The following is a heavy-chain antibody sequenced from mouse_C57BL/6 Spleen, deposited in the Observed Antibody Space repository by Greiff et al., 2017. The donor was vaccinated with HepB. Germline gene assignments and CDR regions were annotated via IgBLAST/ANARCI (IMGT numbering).Heavy chain of an antibody. V-gene: IGHV1-55*01. CDR1: GYTFTSYW. Sequence: VQLQQSGAELVKPGASVKMSCKASGYTFTSYWITWVKQRPGQGLEWIGEIYPGSGSTNYNEKFKSKATLTVDTSSSTAYMQLSSLTSEDSAVYYCARSYGPYWYFDGWGTGTTVTVSS. CDR3: ARSYGPYWYFDG. J-gene: IGHJ1*03. CDR2: IYPGSGST. D-gene: IGHD1-1*01.